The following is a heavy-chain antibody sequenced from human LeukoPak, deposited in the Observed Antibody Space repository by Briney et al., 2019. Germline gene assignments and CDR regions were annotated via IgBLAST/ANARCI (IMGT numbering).Heavy chain of an antibody. Sequence: PGGSLRLSWAASGFTFSRYSMNWVGQAQGKGREWVSYISSSSSTIYYADSVKGRFTIPRDNAKNSVYLQMNTLRAEDTAVYYCARDYLSGADVWGKGTTVTVSS. CDR1: GFTFSRYS. V-gene: IGHV3-48*01. J-gene: IGHJ6*04. D-gene: IGHD6-19*01. CDR3: ARDYLSGADV. CDR2: ISSSSSTI.